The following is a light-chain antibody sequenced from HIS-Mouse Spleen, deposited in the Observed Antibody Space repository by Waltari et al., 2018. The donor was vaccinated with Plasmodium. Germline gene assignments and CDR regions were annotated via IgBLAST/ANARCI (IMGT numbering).Light chain of an antibody. CDR3: CSYAGSYTYV. J-gene: IGLJ1*01. Sequence: QSALTQPRSVSGSPGQSVTISCTGTSSDVGGYNYVSWYQQHPGKAPKLMIYDVSKRPSGVPDRFSDSKSGNTASLTISGLQAEDEADYYCCSYAGSYTYVFGTGTKVTVV. V-gene: IGLV2-11*01. CDR1: SSDVGGYNY. CDR2: DVS.